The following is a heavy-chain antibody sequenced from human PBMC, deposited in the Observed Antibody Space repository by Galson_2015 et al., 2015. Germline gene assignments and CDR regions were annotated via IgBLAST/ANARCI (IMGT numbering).Heavy chain of an antibody. CDR1: GFTFSSYA. CDR2: ISYDGSNK. V-gene: IGHV3-30-3*01. J-gene: IGHJ6*02. CDR3: ARDYGMDV. Sequence: LRLSCAASGFTFSSYAMHWVRQAPGKGLEWVAVISYDGSNKYYADSVKGRFTISRDNSKNTLYLQMNSLRAEDTAVYYCARDYGMDVWGQGTTVTVSS.